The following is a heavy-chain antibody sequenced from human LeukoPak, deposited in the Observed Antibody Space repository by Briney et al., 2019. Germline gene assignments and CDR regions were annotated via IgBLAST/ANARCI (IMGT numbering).Heavy chain of an antibody. D-gene: IGHD6-19*01. Sequence: ASVKVSCKASGYTFTGYYMHWVRQAPGQGLEWIGWINPNSGGTNYAQKFQGRVTMTRDTSISTAYMELSRLRSDDTAVYYCARATGYSSGWSFDYWGQGTLVTVSS. CDR1: GYTFTGYY. CDR3: ARATGYSSGWSFDY. CDR2: INPNSGGT. J-gene: IGHJ4*02. V-gene: IGHV1-2*02.